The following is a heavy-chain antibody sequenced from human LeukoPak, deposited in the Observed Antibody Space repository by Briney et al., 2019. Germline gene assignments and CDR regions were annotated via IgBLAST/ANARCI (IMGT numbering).Heavy chain of an antibody. CDR2: ISYDGSNK. V-gene: IGHV3-30*18. CDR1: GFTFSSYG. D-gene: IGHD5-18*01. Sequence: PGGSLRLSCAASGFTFSSYGMHWVRRAPGKGLEWVAVISYDGSNKYYADSVKGRFTISRDNSKNTLYLQMNSLRAEDTAVYYCAKLSTAMADFDYWGQGTLVTVSS. CDR3: AKLSTAMADFDY. J-gene: IGHJ4*02.